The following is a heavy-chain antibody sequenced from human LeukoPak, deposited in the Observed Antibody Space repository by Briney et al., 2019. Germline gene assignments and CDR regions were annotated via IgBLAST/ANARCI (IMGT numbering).Heavy chain of an antibody. J-gene: IGHJ4*02. CDR3: AREERGYSSS. Sequence: PSETLSLTCTVSGGSISSYYWSWIRQPPGKGLEWIGYIYYSGSTNYNPSLKSRVTISVDTSKNQFSLKLSSVTAADTAVYYCAREERGYSSSWGQGTLVTVSS. CDR1: GGSISSYY. D-gene: IGHD6-13*01. CDR2: IYYSGST. V-gene: IGHV4-59*12.